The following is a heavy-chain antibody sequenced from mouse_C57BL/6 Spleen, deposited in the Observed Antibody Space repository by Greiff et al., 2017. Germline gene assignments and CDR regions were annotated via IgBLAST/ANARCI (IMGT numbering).Heavy chain of an antibody. Sequence: EVQLQESGPELVKPGASVKISCKAPGYSFTDYNMNWVTQSNGKRLEWIGVINPNYGTASYNQKFKGKATLTVDQSSSTAYMQLNSLTSEDSAVYDCARQRSVFPWFAYWGQGTLVTVSA. CDR3: ARQRSVFPWFAY. CDR1: GYSFTDYN. V-gene: IGHV1-39*01. J-gene: IGHJ3*01. CDR2: INPNYGTA.